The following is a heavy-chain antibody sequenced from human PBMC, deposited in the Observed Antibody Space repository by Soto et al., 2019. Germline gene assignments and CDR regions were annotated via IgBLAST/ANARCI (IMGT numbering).Heavy chain of an antibody. Sequence: EEKLVQSGGGLVRPGGSLRLSCVGSGITFSNYWMNWVRQTPGKGLEWVANIKPDGSAKAYVDSVKGRFNVSRDNAKNSRYLQMNSLRAEDTAVYVSAAWHISKPWGQGTLVTVSS. V-gene: IGHV3-7*01. D-gene: IGHD2-21*01. CDR3: AAWHISKP. J-gene: IGHJ5*02. CDR1: GITFSNYW. CDR2: IKPDGSAK.